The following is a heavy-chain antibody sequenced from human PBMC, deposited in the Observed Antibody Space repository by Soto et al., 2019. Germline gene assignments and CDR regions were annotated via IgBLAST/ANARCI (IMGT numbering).Heavy chain of an antibody. CDR3: AREGGVAPRPFDY. D-gene: IGHD6-6*01. CDR2: IYYSGTT. J-gene: IGHJ4*02. Sequence: SEALSLTCTVFGGSISTYFWSWIRQPPGKGLEWIGYIYYSGTTNYNPSLKSRVTVSVDTSKNQFSLKLSSVTAADTAVYYCAREGGVAPRPFDYWGQGTLVTVSS. CDR1: GGSISTYF. V-gene: IGHV4-59*01.